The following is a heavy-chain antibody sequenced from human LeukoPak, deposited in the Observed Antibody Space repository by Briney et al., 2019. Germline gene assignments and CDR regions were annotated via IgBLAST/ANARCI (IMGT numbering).Heavy chain of an antibody. CDR1: GGSISSYY. V-gene: IGHV4-59*01. J-gene: IGHJ6*03. CDR2: IYYSGST. Sequence: SETLSLTCTVSGGSISSYYWSWIRQPPGKGLEWIGYIYYSGSTNNNPSLKSRVTISVDTSKNQFSLKLSSVTAADTAVYYCARDEIAVADSRYMDVWGKGTTVTVSS. D-gene: IGHD6-19*01. CDR3: ARDEIAVADSRYMDV.